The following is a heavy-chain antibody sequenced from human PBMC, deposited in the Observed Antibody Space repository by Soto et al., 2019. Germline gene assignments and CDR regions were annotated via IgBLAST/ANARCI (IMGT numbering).Heavy chain of an antibody. CDR3: ARRNRYGSPYYFDY. Sequence: QITLKESGPTLVKPTQTLTLTCTFSGFSLSTSGVGMGWIRQPPGKALEWLALIYWDDDKRYSPSLKSRLTITKDTSKNQVVLTMTYMDPVDTATYYCARRNRYGSPYYFDYWGQGTLVTVSS. D-gene: IGHD5-18*01. CDR1: GFSLSTSGVG. V-gene: IGHV2-5*02. J-gene: IGHJ4*02. CDR2: IYWDDDK.